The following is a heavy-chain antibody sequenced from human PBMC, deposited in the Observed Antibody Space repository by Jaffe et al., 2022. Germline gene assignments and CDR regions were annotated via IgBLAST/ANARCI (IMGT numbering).Heavy chain of an antibody. Sequence: EVQLVESGGGLVKPGGSLRLSCAASGFTFSSYSMNWVRQAPGKGLEWVSSISSSSSYIYYADSVKGRFTISRDNAKNSLYLQMNSLRAEDTAVYYCARVSNFWSGLLRYYYMDVWGKGTTVTVSS. J-gene: IGHJ6*03. CDR3: ARVSNFWSGLLRYYYMDV. V-gene: IGHV3-21*01. D-gene: IGHD3-3*01. CDR1: GFTFSSYS. CDR2: ISSSSSYI.